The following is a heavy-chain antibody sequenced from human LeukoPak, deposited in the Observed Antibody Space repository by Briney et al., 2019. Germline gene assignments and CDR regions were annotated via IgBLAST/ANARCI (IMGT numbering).Heavy chain of an antibody. CDR2: IYHSGST. Sequence: SETLSLTCTVSGYSISSGYYWGWIRQPPGKGLEWIGSIYHSGSTYYNPSLESRVTISVDTSKNQFSLKLSSVTAADTAVYYCARSGANWGSEDAFDIWGQGTMVTVSS. CDR1: GYSISSGYY. CDR3: ARSGANWGSEDAFDI. D-gene: IGHD7-27*01. J-gene: IGHJ3*02. V-gene: IGHV4-38-2*02.